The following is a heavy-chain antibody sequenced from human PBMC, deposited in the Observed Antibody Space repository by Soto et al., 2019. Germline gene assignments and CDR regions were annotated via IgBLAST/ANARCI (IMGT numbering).Heavy chain of an antibody. V-gene: IGHV3-30*18. CDR3: AKDWQQWLVGAVGY. Sequence: QVQLVESGGGVVQPGRSLRLSCAASGFTFSSYGMHWVRQAPGKGLEWVAVISYDGSNKYYADSVKGRFTISRDNSKNTLYLQMNSLRAEDTAVYYCAKDWQQWLVGAVGYWGQGTLVTVSS. CDR1: GFTFSSYG. CDR2: ISYDGSNK. J-gene: IGHJ4*02. D-gene: IGHD6-19*01.